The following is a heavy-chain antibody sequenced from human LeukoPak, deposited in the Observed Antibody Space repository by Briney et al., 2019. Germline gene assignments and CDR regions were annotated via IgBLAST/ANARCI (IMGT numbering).Heavy chain of an antibody. CDR2: INPNSGGT. CDR1: GYTFTGYY. V-gene: IGHV1-2*02. D-gene: IGHD2-2*01. Sequence: ASVKVSCKASGYTFTGYYMHWVRQAPGQGLEWMGWINPNSGGTNYAQKFQGRVTMTRDTSISTAYMELSRLRSDDTAVYYCARGCSSTSCSLYYYYYMDVWGKGTTVTVS. CDR3: ARGCSSTSCSLYYYYYMDV. J-gene: IGHJ6*03.